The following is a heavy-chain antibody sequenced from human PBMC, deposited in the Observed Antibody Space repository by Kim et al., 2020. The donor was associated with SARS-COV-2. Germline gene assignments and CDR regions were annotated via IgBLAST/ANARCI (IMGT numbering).Heavy chain of an antibody. CDR1: GYTFTSYY. V-gene: IGHV1-46*01. J-gene: IGHJ6*02. CDR3: ARLGPLHYYYYYGMDV. Sequence: ASVKVSCKASGYTFTSYYMHWVRQAPGQGLEWMGIINPSGGSTSYAQKFQGRVTMTRDTSTSTVYMELSSLRSEDTAVYYCARLGPLHYYYYYGMDVWGQGTTVTVSS. D-gene: IGHD1-26*01. CDR2: INPSGGST.